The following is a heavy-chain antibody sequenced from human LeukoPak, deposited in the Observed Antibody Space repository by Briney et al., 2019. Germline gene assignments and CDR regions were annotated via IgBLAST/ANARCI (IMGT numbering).Heavy chain of an antibody. D-gene: IGHD3-3*01. V-gene: IGHV3-11*06. CDR3: ARMRDFWSGYYNH. CDR1: GFTFSDYY. CDR2: ISSSSSYT. Sequence: GGSLRLSCAASGFTFSDYYMSWIRQAPGKGLEWVSYISSSSSYTNYADSVKGRFTISRDNAKNSLYLQMNSLRAEDTAVYYCARMRDFWSGYYNHWGQGTLVTVPS. J-gene: IGHJ5*02.